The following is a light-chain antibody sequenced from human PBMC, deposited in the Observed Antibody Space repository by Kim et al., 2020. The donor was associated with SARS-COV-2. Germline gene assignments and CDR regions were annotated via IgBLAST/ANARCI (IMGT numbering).Light chain of an antibody. Sequence: RTLSSGYSNYKVDWYQQRPGKGPRFVMRVGTGGIVGSKGDGIPDRFSVLGSGLKRYLTIKNIQEEDESDYHCGADHGSGSNFVYVFGTGTKVTVL. CDR2: VGTGGIVG. V-gene: IGLV9-49*01. CDR3: GADHGSGSNFVYV. J-gene: IGLJ1*01. CDR1: SGYSNYK.